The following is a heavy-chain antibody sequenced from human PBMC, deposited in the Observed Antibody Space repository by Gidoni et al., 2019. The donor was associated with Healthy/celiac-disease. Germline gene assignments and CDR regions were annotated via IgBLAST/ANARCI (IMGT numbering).Heavy chain of an antibody. CDR3: ARHITIFGVAPTYYYGMDV. CDR1: GYSFTTSW. D-gene: IGHD3-3*01. V-gene: IGHV5-51*01. J-gene: IGHJ6*02. Sequence: EVQLVQSGAEVKKPGESLKISCKGSGYSFTTSWIGWVRQMPGKGLEWMGIIYPGDSDTRYSPSFQGQVTISADKSISTAYLQWSSLKASDTAMYYCARHITIFGVAPTYYYGMDVWGQGTTVTVSS. CDR2: IYPGDSDT.